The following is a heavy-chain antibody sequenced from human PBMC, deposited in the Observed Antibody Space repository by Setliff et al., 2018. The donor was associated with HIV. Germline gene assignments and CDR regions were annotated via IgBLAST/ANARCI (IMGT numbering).Heavy chain of an antibody. V-gene: IGHV1-69*13. CDR1: GGTFSSYA. CDR3: ARDAVPHCSDASCYGRGAFDV. D-gene: IGHD2-2*01. CDR2: IIPIFGTA. J-gene: IGHJ3*01. Sequence: SVKVSCKASGGTFSSYAISWVRQAPGQGLEWMGGIIPIFGTANYAQKFQGRVTITADESPSTAYMELSSLRSEDTAAYYCARDAVPHCSDASCYGRGAFDVWGQGTLVTVSS.